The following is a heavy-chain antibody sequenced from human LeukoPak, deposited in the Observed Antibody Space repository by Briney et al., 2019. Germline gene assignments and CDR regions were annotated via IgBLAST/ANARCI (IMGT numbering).Heavy chain of an antibody. D-gene: IGHD1-14*01. CDR3: AVDPDREVEPGLDV. V-gene: IGHV1-69*19. CDR2: IIPLSDTA. J-gene: IGHJ6*04. CDR1: GATFSNYA. Sequence: SVKVSCKASGATFSNYAINWVRQAPGQGLEWMGGIIPLSDTANYAHKFQGRVTITAHQFTNTAYMELSSLRSEDTAVYYCAVDPDREVEPGLDVWGKGTTVIVSS.